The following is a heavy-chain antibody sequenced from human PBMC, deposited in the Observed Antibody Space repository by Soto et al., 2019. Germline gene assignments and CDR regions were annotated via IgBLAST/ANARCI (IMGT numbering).Heavy chain of an antibody. D-gene: IGHD2-21*02. CDR1: GDTHAGLS. CDR3: ASNRVRGDYTWYDP. V-gene: IGHV1-24*01. CDR2: FDPEDGET. J-gene: IGHJ5*02. Sequence: GASVKVSCEESGDTHAGLSRHWVRQAPGKGLEWMGDFDPEDGETIYAQKFQGRVTMTEDTSTDTAYMELSSLRSEDTAVYYCASNRVRGDYTWYDPRGQGTLVTVSS.